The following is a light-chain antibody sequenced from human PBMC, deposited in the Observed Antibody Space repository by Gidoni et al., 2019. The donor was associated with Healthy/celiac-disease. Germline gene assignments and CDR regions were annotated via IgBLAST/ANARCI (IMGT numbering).Light chain of an antibody. Sequence: IVMTQSPATLSVSPGETATLSCSASQSVGGHLAWYQQKPGQAPRLLIYRASTRATGIPARFSGSGSGTEFTLTISSLQSEDFALYYCQHYQDWPPLTFGGGTKVEIK. CDR2: RAS. CDR1: QSVGGH. J-gene: IGKJ4*01. V-gene: IGKV3D-15*01. CDR3: QHYQDWPPLT.